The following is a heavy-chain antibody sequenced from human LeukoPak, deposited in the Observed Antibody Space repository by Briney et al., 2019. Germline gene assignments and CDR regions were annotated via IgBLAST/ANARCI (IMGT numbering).Heavy chain of an antibody. J-gene: IGHJ4*02. CDR1: GYTFTGYY. D-gene: IGHD3-22*01. Sequence: ASVKVSCKASGYTFTGYYMHWVRQAPGQGLEWMGWINPNSGGTNYAQKFQGRVTMTRDTSISTAYMELSRLRSDDTAVYYCARALVDYYDSPFLGYWGQGTLVTVSS. V-gene: IGHV1-2*02. CDR2: INPNSGGT. CDR3: ARALVDYYDSPFLGY.